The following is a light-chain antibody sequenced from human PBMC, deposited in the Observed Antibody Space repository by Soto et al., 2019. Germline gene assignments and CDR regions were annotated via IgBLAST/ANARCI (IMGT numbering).Light chain of an antibody. CDR3: CSYAGSYPYV. Sequence: QSALTQPRSVSGSPGQSVTISCTGTSSDVGGYNYVSWYQQHPGKAPKFMIYDVSKRPSGVPDRFSGSKSGNTASLTISGLQAEDEADYCCCSYAGSYPYVFGTGTKLTVL. CDR1: SSDVGGYNY. V-gene: IGLV2-11*01. CDR2: DVS. J-gene: IGLJ1*01.